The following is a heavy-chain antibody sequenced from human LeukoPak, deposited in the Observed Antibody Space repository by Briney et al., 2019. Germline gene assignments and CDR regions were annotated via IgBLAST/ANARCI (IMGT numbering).Heavy chain of an antibody. D-gene: IGHD4-17*01. CDR2: ISSRTIYI. J-gene: IGHJ4*02. Sequence: AGGSLRLSCAASGFTFSSYSMNWVRQAPGKGLEWVSSISSRTIYIYYADSVKGRFTISRDNAKNSLYLQMNSLRAEDTAVYYCARDGQSTVTTFGFDYWGQGTLVTVSS. CDR3: ARDGQSTVTTFGFDY. CDR1: GFTFSSYS. V-gene: IGHV3-21*01.